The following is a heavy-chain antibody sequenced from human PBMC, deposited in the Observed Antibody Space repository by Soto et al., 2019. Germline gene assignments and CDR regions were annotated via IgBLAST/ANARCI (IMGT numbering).Heavy chain of an antibody. J-gene: IGHJ6*02. CDR3: ARLWGGMYYYYGMDV. CDR2: IYYSGST. V-gene: IGHV4-59*08. CDR1: GGSISSYY. D-gene: IGHD7-27*01. Sequence: SETLSLTCTVSGGSISSYYWSWIRQPPGKGLEWIGYIYYSGSTNYNPSLKSRVTISVDTSKNQFSLKLSSVTAADTAVYYCARLWGGMYYYYGMDVWGQGTTVTVSS.